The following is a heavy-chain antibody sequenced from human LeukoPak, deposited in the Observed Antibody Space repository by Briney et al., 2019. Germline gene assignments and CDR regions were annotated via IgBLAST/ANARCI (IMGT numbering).Heavy chain of an antibody. Sequence: GASVKVSCKASGYTFTSYYMHWVRQAPGQGLEWMGITNPSGGSTSYAQKFQGRVTMTRDISTSTVYMELSSLRSEDTAVYYCARGPRDYYDSSGYTNWFDPWGQGTLVTVSS. D-gene: IGHD3-22*01. CDR3: ARGPRDYYDSSGYTNWFDP. CDR2: TNPSGGST. V-gene: IGHV1-46*01. J-gene: IGHJ5*02. CDR1: GYTFTSYY.